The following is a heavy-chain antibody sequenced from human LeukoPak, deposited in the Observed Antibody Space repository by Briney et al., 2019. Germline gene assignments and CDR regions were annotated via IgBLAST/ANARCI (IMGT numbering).Heavy chain of an antibody. CDR3: TREGPSGLAARPDS. Sequence: GGSLRLSCTASGFTFGDYAMSWFRQAPGKGLEWVGFIRSRAYGGTTEDAASVKGRLTISRDDSKSIAYLQMNSLKIEDTAVYYCTREGPSGLAARPDSWGQGTLVTVSS. CDR1: GFTFGDYA. J-gene: IGHJ4*02. D-gene: IGHD6-6*01. CDR2: IRSRAYGGTT. V-gene: IGHV3-49*03.